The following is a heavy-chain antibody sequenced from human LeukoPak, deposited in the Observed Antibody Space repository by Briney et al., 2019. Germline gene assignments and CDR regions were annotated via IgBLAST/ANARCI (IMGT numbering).Heavy chain of an antibody. CDR1: GFTFSSYG. CDR3: AKPPSASIAAAGPNDY. J-gene: IGHJ4*02. Sequence: GGSLRLSCAASGFTFSSYGMHWVRQAPGKGLKWVAVISYDGSNKYYADSVKGRFTISRDNSKNTLYLQMNSLRAEDTAVYYCAKPPSASIAAAGPNDYWGQGTLVTVSS. CDR2: ISYDGSNK. V-gene: IGHV3-30*18. D-gene: IGHD6-13*01.